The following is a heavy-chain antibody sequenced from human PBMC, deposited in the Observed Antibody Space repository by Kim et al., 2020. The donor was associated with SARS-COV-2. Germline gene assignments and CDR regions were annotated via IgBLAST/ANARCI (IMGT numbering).Heavy chain of an antibody. Sequence: GGSLRLSCAASGFTFSSYAMSWVRQAPGKGLEWVSAISGSGGSTYYSDSVKGRFTISRDNSKNTLYLQMNSLRAEDTAVYYCAKDRFKAAAGTYYYYGMDVWGQGTTVTVSS. V-gene: IGHV3-23*01. J-gene: IGHJ6*02. CDR1: GFTFSSYA. D-gene: IGHD6-13*01. CDR2: ISGSGGST. CDR3: AKDRFKAAAGTYYYYGMDV.